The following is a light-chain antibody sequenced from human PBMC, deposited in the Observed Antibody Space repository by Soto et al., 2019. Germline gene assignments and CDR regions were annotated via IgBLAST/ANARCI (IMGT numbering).Light chain of an antibody. CDR3: QQYNSYPIT. V-gene: IGKV1-5*01. Sequence: DIQMTQPPSTLPASVGDRVTITCRASQSISSWLAWYQQKPGKAPKLLIYDASNLESGVPSRFSGSGSGTEFTLTISSLQPDDFATYYCQQYNSYPITFGQGTRLEIK. CDR1: QSISSW. J-gene: IGKJ5*01. CDR2: DAS.